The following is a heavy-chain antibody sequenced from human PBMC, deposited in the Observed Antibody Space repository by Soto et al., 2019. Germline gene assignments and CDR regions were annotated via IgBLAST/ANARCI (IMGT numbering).Heavy chain of an antibody. CDR1: GGSISSYY. J-gene: IGHJ6*03. Sequence: SETLSLTCTVSGGSISSYYWSWIRQPPGKGLEWIGYIYYSGSTNYNPSLKSRVTISVDTSKNQFSLKLSSVTAADTAVYYCARGGILGWFGELSNLHYYYMDVWGKGTTVTVSS. CDR2: IYYSGST. D-gene: IGHD3-10*01. V-gene: IGHV4-59*01. CDR3: ARGGILGWFGELSNLHYYYMDV.